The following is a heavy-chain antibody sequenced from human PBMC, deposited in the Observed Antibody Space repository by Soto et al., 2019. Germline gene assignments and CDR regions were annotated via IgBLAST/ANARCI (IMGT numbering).Heavy chain of an antibody. CDR1: AASISSGGFH. J-gene: IGHJ4*02. CDR3: ARGNGRPYGSGSYFLPHFDY. Sequence: SETLSLTCTVSAASISSGGFHWSWIRQHPGKGLEWIGYIYYSGTTYYNPSLKSRVTISLDRSKNQFSLKLSSVTAADTAVYYCARGNGRPYGSGSYFLPHFDYWGQGNLVTVSS. V-gene: IGHV4-31*03. D-gene: IGHD3-10*01. CDR2: IYYSGTT.